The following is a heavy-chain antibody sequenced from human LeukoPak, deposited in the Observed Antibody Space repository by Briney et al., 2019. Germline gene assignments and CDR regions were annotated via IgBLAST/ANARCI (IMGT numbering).Heavy chain of an antibody. Sequence: SATLSLTCTVSGGSISSSGYYWGWIRQPPGKGLEWIGSIYYSGSTYYHPSLKSRVTISVDRSKNQFSLKLSSVTAADTAMYYCARRASTVVTFNDYWGREPWSPSPQ. CDR3: ARRASTVVTFNDY. CDR1: GGSISSSGYY. V-gene: IGHV4-39*01. J-gene: IGHJ4*02. CDR2: IYYSGST. D-gene: IGHD4-23*01.